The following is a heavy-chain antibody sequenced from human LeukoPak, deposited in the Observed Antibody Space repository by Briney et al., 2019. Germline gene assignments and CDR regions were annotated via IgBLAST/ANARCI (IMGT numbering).Heavy chain of an antibody. J-gene: IGHJ4*02. D-gene: IGHD3-9*01. CDR1: GYTFTHYG. Sequence: GASVKVSCKASGYTFTHYGFNWVRQAPGQGLEWMGWISGYNGNTNYAQKLQGRVTMTTDTSTTTVYMELRSLRSDDTAVYYCARTEETYYDILTGYYRGPFDYWGQGTLVTVSS. V-gene: IGHV1-18*01. CDR3: ARTEETYYDILTGYYRGPFDY. CDR2: ISGYNGNT.